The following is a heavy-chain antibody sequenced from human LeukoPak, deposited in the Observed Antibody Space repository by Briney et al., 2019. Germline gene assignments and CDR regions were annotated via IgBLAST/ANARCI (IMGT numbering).Heavy chain of an antibody. D-gene: IGHD3-16*01. CDR3: ARGDYIRGNIHYNAEYFQH. Sequence: SETLSLACTVSNGSISSYYWSWIRQHPRKRPEWIGYIDYSGNTHFNPSLRSRSTMSLYTSMRQFFLRLSSVTAADSAVYFCARGDYIRGNIHYNAEYFQHWGQGIPVTVSS. CDR2: IDYSGNT. V-gene: IGHV4-59*01. J-gene: IGHJ1*01. CDR1: NGSISSYY.